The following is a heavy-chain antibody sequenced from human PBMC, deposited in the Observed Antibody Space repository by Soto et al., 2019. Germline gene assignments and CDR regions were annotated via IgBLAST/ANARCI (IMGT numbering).Heavy chain of an antibody. CDR1: GFTFSSYA. CDR2: ISYDGSNK. CDR3: ARDPYGTYYYGMDV. Sequence: AGGSLRLSCAASGFTFSSYAMHWVRQAPGKGLEWVAVISYDGSNKYYADSVKGRFTISRDNSKNTLYLQMNSLRAEDTAVYYCARDPYGTYYYGMDVWGQGTTVTVSS. D-gene: IGHD4-17*01. J-gene: IGHJ6*02. V-gene: IGHV3-30-3*01.